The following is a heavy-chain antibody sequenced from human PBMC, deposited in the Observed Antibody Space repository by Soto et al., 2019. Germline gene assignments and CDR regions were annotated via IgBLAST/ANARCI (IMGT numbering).Heavy chain of an antibody. CDR2: IYYTGKT. Sequence: SETLSLTCSVSGDYIHVGGYYWTWIRQRPGKGLEWMGYIYYTGKTYYNPSIESRLTISVDRSKNQFSLRLTSVTAADTAVYFCGRDLTSNANCIDPWGQGTLVTVSS. CDR3: GRDLTSNANCIDP. CDR1: GDYIHVGGYY. J-gene: IGHJ5*02. D-gene: IGHD2-2*01. V-gene: IGHV4-30-4*01.